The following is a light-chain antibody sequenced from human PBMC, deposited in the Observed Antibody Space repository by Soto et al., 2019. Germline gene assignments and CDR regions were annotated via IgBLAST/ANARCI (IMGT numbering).Light chain of an antibody. CDR3: SSFASSNPWV. CDR2: EVT. Sequence: QSALTQPPSASGSPGQSVTISCTGTSSDVGAYNYVSWYQQHAGKAPKLVIYEVTKRPSGVPDRFSGSKSANTASLTVSGPPAEDEADYYCSSFASSNPWVFRGRTQLTVL. J-gene: IGLJ3*02. V-gene: IGLV2-8*01. CDR1: SSDVGAYNY.